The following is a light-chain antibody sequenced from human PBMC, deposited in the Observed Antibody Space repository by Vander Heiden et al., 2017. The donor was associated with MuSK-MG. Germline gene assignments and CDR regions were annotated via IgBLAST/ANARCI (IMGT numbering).Light chain of an antibody. CDR3: QHENFSPFT. J-gene: IGKJ2*01. Sequence: EIVLTQSPGTMSLSPGERATLSCRASQNVDSKYLAWYQQKPGQAPRLLFYGTSAGATGIPDRISGSGSGTDFTLTISRLEPEDSAVYFCQHENFSPFTFGQGTKIDIK. V-gene: IGKV3-20*01. CDR1: QNVDSKY. CDR2: GTS.